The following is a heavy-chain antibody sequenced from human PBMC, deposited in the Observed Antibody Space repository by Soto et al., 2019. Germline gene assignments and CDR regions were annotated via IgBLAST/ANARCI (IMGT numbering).Heavy chain of an antibody. Sequence: QVQLVQSGAEVKKPGSSVKVSCKASGGIFSSYAISWVRQAPGQGLEWMGGIIPIFGTANYAQKFQGRVTITADESTSTAYMELSSLRSEDTAVYYCARVSEGGYANTPLIDYWGQGTLVTVSS. CDR2: IIPIFGTA. CDR1: GGIFSSYA. D-gene: IGHD5-12*01. J-gene: IGHJ4*02. CDR3: ARVSEGGYANTPLIDY. V-gene: IGHV1-69*01.